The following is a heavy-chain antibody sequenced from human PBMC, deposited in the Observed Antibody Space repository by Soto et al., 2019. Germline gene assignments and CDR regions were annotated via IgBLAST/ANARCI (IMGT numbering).Heavy chain of an antibody. Sequence: SQTLSLTCAISGDSVSSNTAAWNWIRSSPSRGLEWLGRTYYRSNWRHDYAVSVKSRITVNPDTSKNHFSLQLNSVTPDDTAVYYCDRGVAGNGFDLWGQGTLVTVYS. V-gene: IGHV6-1*01. CDR3: DRGVAGNGFDL. CDR2: TYYRSNWRH. CDR1: GDSVSSNTAA. J-gene: IGHJ4*02. D-gene: IGHD6-19*01.